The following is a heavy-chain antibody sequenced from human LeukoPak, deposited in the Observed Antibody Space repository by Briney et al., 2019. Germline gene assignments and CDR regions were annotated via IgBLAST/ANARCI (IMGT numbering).Heavy chain of an antibody. CDR3: ARDTGGSYYLYDY. Sequence: SETLSLTCTVSGYSISSGYYWGWIRQPPGKGLEWIGSIYHSGSTYYNPSLKSRVTISVDTSKNQFSLKLSSVTAADTAVYYCARDTGGSYYLYDYWGQGTLVTVSS. J-gene: IGHJ4*02. D-gene: IGHD1-26*01. V-gene: IGHV4-38-2*02. CDR2: IYHSGST. CDR1: GYSISSGYY.